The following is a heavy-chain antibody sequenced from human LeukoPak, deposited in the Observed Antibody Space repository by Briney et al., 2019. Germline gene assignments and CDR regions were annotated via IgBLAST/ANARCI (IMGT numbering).Heavy chain of an antibody. J-gene: IGHJ3*02. V-gene: IGHV1-2*05. CDR3: ARERIAAAGSIDVFDI. Sequence: ASVKVSCKASGYTFSDYYMHWVRQAPGQGLEWMGRINPKSGGTSYAQKFQGRVTMTRDTSISTAYMELSRLTSDDTVVYYCARERIAAAGSIDVFDIWGQGTMVTVSS. CDR1: GYTFSDYY. D-gene: IGHD6-13*01. CDR2: INPKSGGT.